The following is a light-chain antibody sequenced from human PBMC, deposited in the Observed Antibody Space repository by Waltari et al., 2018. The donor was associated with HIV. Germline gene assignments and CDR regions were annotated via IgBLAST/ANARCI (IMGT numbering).Light chain of an antibody. J-gene: IGKJ2*01. Sequence: DIQMTQSPSPLSSSVGERATITCQASKDINNCLNWYHQKPGKAPELLIYDASTVEIGVPPRFSGSGSGTDFIFTIGSLRPEDVGTYYCHQYENLQYTFGQGTKLEI. CDR1: KDINNC. CDR2: DAS. CDR3: HQYENLQYT. V-gene: IGKV1-33*01.